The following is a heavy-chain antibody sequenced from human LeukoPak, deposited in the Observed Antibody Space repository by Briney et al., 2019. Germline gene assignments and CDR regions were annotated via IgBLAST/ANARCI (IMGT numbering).Heavy chain of an antibody. Sequence: GGSLRLSCTASGFTFCEYLMSWFRQAPGKGLEWIGFISGGTTEYAASVKGRFTISRDDSTSIAYLQMNSLTTEDTAVYYCSRGSGWLSVYWGQGTLVTVSS. V-gene: IGHV3-49*03. J-gene: IGHJ4*02. CDR2: ISGGTT. D-gene: IGHD6-19*01. CDR3: SRGSGWLSVY. CDR1: GFTFCEYL.